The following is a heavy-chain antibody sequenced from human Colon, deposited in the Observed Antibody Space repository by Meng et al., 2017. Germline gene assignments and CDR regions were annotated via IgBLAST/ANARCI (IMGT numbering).Heavy chain of an antibody. Sequence: SETLSLTCTVSGGSISSGVYYWSWIRQHPGKGLEWLGYISSSGSSYYNPSLKSRLSMSVDTSQNQFFLRLSSMTAADTAMYYCARDRGCIVVAGTPHSMDVWGQETTVTVSS. CDR1: GGSISSGVYY. J-gene: IGHJ6*02. CDR2: ISSSGSS. D-gene: IGHD6-19*01. V-gene: IGHV4-31*03. CDR3: ARDRGCIVVAGTPHSMDV.